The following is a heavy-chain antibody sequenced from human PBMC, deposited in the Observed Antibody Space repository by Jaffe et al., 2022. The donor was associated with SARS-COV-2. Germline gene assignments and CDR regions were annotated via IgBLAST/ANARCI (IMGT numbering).Heavy chain of an antibody. D-gene: IGHD3-22*01. Sequence: QVQLQESGPGLVKPSQTLSLTCTVSGGSISNGSYYWSWIRQPAGKGLEWIGRIYTSGTTNYNPSLKSRVTISVDTSKNQFSLMLSSVTAADTAVYYCACGYYYRGDYWGQGTLVTVSS. CDR1: GGSISNGSYY. CDR2: IYTSGTT. V-gene: IGHV4-61*02. J-gene: IGHJ4*02. CDR3: ACGYYYRGDY.